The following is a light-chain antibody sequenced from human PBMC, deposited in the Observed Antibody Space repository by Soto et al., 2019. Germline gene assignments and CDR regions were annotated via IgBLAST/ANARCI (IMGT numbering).Light chain of an antibody. V-gene: IGKV3-20*01. J-gene: IGKJ2*02. CDR3: QHYGSSPRT. CDR2: GAS. CDR1: QSVSATY. Sequence: EIVLTQSPGTLSLSPGERAILSCRASQSVSATYLAWFQQKLGQAPRLLIYGASSRATGIPDRFSGSGSGTDFTLTISRLEPEDFAVYYCQHYGSSPRTFGQGTKLEIK.